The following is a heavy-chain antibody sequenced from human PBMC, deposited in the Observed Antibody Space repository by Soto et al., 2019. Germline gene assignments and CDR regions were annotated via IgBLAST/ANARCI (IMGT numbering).Heavy chain of an antibody. V-gene: IGHV1-69*01. J-gene: IGHJ4*02. Sequence: QVQVVQSGSEVKKPGSSVKVSCKASGGSFTFAMSWVRQAPGQGLEWMGGITPIFPTAVEAPKFQGRVTITADEPTATVSIELTSLRSEDTAVYFCVFRGGRGRHVEYWGQGSLVTVSS. CDR3: VFRGGRGRHVEY. D-gene: IGHD3-16*01. CDR1: GGSFTFA. CDR2: ITPIFPTA.